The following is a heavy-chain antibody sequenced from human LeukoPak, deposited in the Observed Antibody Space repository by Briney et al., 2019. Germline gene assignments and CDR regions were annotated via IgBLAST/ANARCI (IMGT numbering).Heavy chain of an antibody. CDR1: GGSISSGDYY. Sequence: SQTLSLTCTVSGGSISSGDYYWSWIRQPPGKGLEWIGYIYYSGSTYYNPSLKSRVTISVDTSKNQFSLKLSSVTAADPAVYYCARTTMTTVVYDYWGQGTLVTVSS. J-gene: IGHJ4*02. V-gene: IGHV4-30-4*08. CDR2: IYYSGST. D-gene: IGHD4-23*01. CDR3: ARTTMTTVVYDY.